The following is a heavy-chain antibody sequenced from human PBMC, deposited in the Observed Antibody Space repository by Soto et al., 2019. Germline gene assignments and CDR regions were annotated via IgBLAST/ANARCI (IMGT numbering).Heavy chain of an antibody. CDR2: VSPGGDVS. V-gene: IGHV3-23*01. Sequence: PVGSLRLSCAASGFTFTAYAMGWVRQPPGKGLEWVSTVSPGGDVSHYTDSVKGRFPISRVNSRTTLHLQMDSLRAEDAAVYFCVRRAITANSNWGAVHVWGEATVVT. CDR3: VRRAITANSNWGAVHV. J-gene: IGHJ3*01. CDR1: GFTFTAYA. D-gene: IGHD1-20*01.